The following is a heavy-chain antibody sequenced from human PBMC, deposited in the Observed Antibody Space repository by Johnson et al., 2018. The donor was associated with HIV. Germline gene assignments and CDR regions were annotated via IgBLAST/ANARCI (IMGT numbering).Heavy chain of an antibody. D-gene: IGHD6-13*01. Sequence: QVQLVESGGGLVQPGGSLRLSCTASGFTFSTYAMHWVRQAPGKGLEWVAVISYDGSNTYYADSVKGRFTISRDNAKNSLYLQMNSLRPEDTAVYYCARDWSDIAAAVTGAFDVWGQGTMVTVSS. CDR1: GFTFSTYA. V-gene: IGHV3-30*04. J-gene: IGHJ3*01. CDR2: ISYDGSNT. CDR3: ARDWSDIAAAVTGAFDV.